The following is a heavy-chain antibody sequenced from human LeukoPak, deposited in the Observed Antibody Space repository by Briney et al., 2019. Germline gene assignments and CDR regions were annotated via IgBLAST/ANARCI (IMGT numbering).Heavy chain of an antibody. J-gene: IGHJ4*02. CDR3: ARISVGASDY. D-gene: IGHD1-26*01. CDR1: GYTFTSYY. Sequence: ASVKVSCKASGYTFTSYYMHWVRQAPGQGLEWMGIINPSGGRTSYAQKFQGRVTMTRDMSTSTVYMELSRLRSDDTAVYYCARISVGASDYWGQGTLVTVSS. V-gene: IGHV1-46*01. CDR2: INPSGGRT.